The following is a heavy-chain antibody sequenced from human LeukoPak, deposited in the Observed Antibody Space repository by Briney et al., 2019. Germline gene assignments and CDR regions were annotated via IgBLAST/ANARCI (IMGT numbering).Heavy chain of an antibody. CDR1: GGSISSYY. V-gene: IGHV4-59*12. D-gene: IGHD3-10*01. Sequence: RPSETLSLTCTVSGGSISSYYWSWIRQPPGKGLEWIGYIYYSGSTNYNPSLKSRVTISVDTSKNQFSLKLSSVTAADTAVYYCATENSGDAFDIWGQGTMVTVSS. J-gene: IGHJ3*02. CDR3: ATENSGDAFDI. CDR2: IYYSGST.